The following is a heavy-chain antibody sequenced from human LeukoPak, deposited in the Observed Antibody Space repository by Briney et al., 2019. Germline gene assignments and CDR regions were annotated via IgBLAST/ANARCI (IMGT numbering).Heavy chain of an antibody. D-gene: IGHD4-17*01. V-gene: IGHV3-23*01. CDR1: GFTFSSYA. CDR2: ISGSGGST. J-gene: IGHJ4*02. CDR3: AKDGFDYGDYVTLYYFDY. Sequence: GGSLRLSCAASGFTFSSYAMSWVRQAPGKGLEWVSAISGSGGSTYYANSVKGRFTISRDNSKNTLYLQMNSLRAEDTAVYYCAKDGFDYGDYVTLYYFDYWGQGTLVTVSS.